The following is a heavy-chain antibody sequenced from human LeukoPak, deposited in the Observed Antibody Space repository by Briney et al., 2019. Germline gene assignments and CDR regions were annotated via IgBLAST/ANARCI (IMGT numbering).Heavy chain of an antibody. CDR1: GYTFTGYY. J-gene: IGHJ6*02. V-gene: IGHV1-2*02. CDR2: INPNSGGT. CDR3: ARIITMVRGADYYYYGMDV. D-gene: IGHD3-10*01. Sequence: ASVKVSCKASGYTFTGYYMHWVRQAPGQGLEWMGWINPNSGGTNYAQKFQGRVTMTRDTSISTAYMELSRLRSDDTAVYYCARIITMVRGADYYYYGMDVWGQGTTVTVSS.